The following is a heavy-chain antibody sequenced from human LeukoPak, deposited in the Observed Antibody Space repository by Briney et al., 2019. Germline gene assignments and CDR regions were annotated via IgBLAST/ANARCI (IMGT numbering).Heavy chain of an antibody. J-gene: IGHJ3*02. CDR2: IYTSGST. D-gene: IGHD3-22*01. CDR1: GNSISSYY. Sequence: SETLSLTCTVSGNSISSYYWSWIRQPAGKGLEWIGRIYTSGSTNYNPSLKSRVTMSVDTSKNQFSLKLSSVTAADTAVYYCARVGITMIVVAAPVDDAFDIWGQGTMVTVSS. CDR3: ARVGITMIVVAAPVDDAFDI. V-gene: IGHV4-4*07.